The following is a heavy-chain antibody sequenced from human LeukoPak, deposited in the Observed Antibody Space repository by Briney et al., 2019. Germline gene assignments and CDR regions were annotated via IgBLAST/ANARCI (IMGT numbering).Heavy chain of an antibody. J-gene: IGHJ4*02. V-gene: IGHV1-69*05. CDR3: ARANGVYNYGFDY. CDR2: IIPIFGTA. Sequence: EASVKVSCKASGGTFSSYAISWVRQAPGQGLEWMGRIIPIFGTANYAQKFQGRVTIPTYESKSTAYMELSSLRSEDTAVYYCARANGVYNYGFDYWGQGTLVTVSS. D-gene: IGHD5-18*01. CDR1: GGTFSSYA.